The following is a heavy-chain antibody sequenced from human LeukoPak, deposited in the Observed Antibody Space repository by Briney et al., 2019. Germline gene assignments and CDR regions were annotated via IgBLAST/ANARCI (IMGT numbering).Heavy chain of an antibody. V-gene: IGHV3-7*04. D-gene: IGHD2-15*01. Sequence: GGSLRLSCAASGFTFRISWMSWVRQAPGRGLEWVANIKEDGSEKNYVDSVKGRFTVSRDNAKTSLYLQMNSLRAEDTAVYYCTRELGFCSGGSCYGIDWGQGTLVTVSS. CDR1: GFTFRISW. J-gene: IGHJ4*02. CDR3: TRELGFCSGGSCYGID. CDR2: IKEDGSEK.